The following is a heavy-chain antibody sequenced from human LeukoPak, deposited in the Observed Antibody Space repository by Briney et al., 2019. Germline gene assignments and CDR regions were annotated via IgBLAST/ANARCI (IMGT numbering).Heavy chain of an antibody. Sequence: GASVKVSCKASGYTFTGYYMHWERQAPGQGLEWMGWINPNSGGTNYAQKFQGRVTMTRDTSISTAYMELSRLRSDDTAVYYCARNYYDSSGYYLPIDYWGQGTLVIVSS. CDR2: INPNSGGT. CDR1: GYTFTGYY. V-gene: IGHV1-2*02. D-gene: IGHD3-22*01. CDR3: ARNYYDSSGYYLPIDY. J-gene: IGHJ4*02.